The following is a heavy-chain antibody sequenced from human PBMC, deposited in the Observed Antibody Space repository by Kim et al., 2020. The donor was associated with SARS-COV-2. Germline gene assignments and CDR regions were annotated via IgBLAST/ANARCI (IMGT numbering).Heavy chain of an antibody. CDR2: INPNSGGT. J-gene: IGHJ4*02. D-gene: IGHD4-17*01. CDR1: GYTFTGYY. CDR3: ARVATVTTSPFDY. V-gene: IGHV1-2*02. Sequence: ASVKVSCKASGYTFTGYYMHWVRQAPGQGLEWMGWINPNSGGTNYAQKFQGRVTMTRDTSISTAYMELSRLKSDDTAVYYCARVATVTTSPFDYWGQGTLVTVSS.